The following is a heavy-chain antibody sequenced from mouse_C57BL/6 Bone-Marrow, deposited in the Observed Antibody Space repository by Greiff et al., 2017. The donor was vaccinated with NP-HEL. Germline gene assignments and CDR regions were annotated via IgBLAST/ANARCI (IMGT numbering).Heavy chain of an antibody. V-gene: IGHV5-4*01. CDR3: ARDRDYGSSYGYAMDY. D-gene: IGHD1-1*01. CDR2: ISDGGSYT. J-gene: IGHJ4*01. CDR1: GFTFSSYA. Sequence: EVQRVESGGGLVKPGGSLKLSCAASGFTFSSYAMSWVRQTPEKRLEWVATISDGGSYTYYPDNVKGRFTISRDNAKNNLYLQMSHLKSEDTAMYYCARDRDYGSSYGYAMDYWGQGTSVTVSS.